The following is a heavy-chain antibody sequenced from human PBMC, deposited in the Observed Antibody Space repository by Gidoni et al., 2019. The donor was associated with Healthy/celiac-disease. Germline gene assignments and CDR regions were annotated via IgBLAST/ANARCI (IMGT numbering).Heavy chain of an antibody. CDR2: IISSSSTI. CDR3: AREEYSSSSFPAYFYSYYGMDV. CDR1: GSTFGSYR. D-gene: IGHD6-6*01. V-gene: IGHV3-48*02. J-gene: IGHJ6*02. Sequence: EVQLVESVGGLAQPGRSLRLSCPASGSTFGSYRIHCVRMAPGKGVEWVSYIISSSSTIDYADAVKGLFTISRDNAKNSLYQKMISLRDEDTAVYYCAREEYSSSSFPAYFYSYYGMDVWGQGTTGTVSS.